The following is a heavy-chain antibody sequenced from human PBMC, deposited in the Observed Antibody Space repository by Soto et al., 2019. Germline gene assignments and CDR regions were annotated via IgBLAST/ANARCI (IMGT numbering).Heavy chain of an antibody. CDR1: GGSISSGGYY. CDR3: VRDQYDYIWGSYRYTGDAFDI. J-gene: IGHJ3*02. V-gene: IGHV4-31*03. CDR2: IYYSGST. Sequence: SETLSLTCTVSGGSISSGGYYWSWIRQHPGKGLEWFGYIYYSGSTYYNPSLKSRVTISVDTSKNQFSLMLSFVTVADTAVYYFVRDQYDYIWGSYRYTGDAFDIWGQGTMVTVSS. D-gene: IGHD3-16*02.